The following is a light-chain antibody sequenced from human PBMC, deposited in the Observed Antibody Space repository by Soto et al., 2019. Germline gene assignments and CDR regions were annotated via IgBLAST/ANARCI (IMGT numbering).Light chain of an antibody. J-gene: IGLJ1*01. CDR3: ASYSTGDTLYV. CDR2: DVS. CDR1: RGDVGSFNY. V-gene: IGLV2-14*01. Sequence: QSVLTQPAAVSWSPGQSITISCTGTRGDVGSFNYVSWYQLHPGKAPKLVIYDVSSRPSGVSSRFSGSKSGNTASLSISGLQAEDEGDYYCASYSTGDTLYVFGSGTKV.